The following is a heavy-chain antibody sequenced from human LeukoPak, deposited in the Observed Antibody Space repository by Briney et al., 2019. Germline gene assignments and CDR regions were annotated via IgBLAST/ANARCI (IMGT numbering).Heavy chain of an antibody. J-gene: IGHJ3*02. CDR1: GFTFSSYS. CDR3: TSHTGTGDAFRPFHI. CDR2: INSRSSTI. Sequence: GGSLRLSCAASGFTFSSYSMNWVRQAPGKGLEWVSFINSRSSTIYYADSVKGRFTISRDNAKNSLYLQMNSLRAEDTAVYYCTSHTGTGDAFRPFHIWGQGTMVTVSS. D-gene: IGHD2-21*02. V-gene: IGHV3-48*04.